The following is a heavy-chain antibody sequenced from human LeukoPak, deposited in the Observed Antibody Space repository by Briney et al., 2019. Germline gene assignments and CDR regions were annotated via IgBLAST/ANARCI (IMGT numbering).Heavy chain of an antibody. D-gene: IGHD2-2*01. CDR2: ISSSSSYT. CDR3: ARSGVVVPAAPFDY. Sequence: KPGGSLRLSCAASGFTFSDYYMSWIRQAPGKGLEWVSYISSSSSYTNYADSVKGRFTISRDNAKNSLYLQMNSLRAEDTAVYYCARSGVVVPAAPFDYWGQGTLVTVS. V-gene: IGHV3-11*03. J-gene: IGHJ4*02. CDR1: GFTFSDYY.